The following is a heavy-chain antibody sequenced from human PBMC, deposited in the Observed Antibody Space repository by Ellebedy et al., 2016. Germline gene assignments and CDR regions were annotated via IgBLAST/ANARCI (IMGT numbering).Heavy chain of an antibody. CDR3: ARGVYYDSSGYYWGKY. D-gene: IGHD3-22*01. CDR2: ISYDGSNK. V-gene: IGHV3-30*03. CDR1: GFTFSSYG. Sequence: GESLKISCAASGFTFSSYGMHWVRQAPGKGLEWVAVISYDGSNKYYADSVKGRFTISRDNSKNTLYLQMNSLRAEDTAVYYCARGVYYDSSGYYWGKYWGQGTLVTVSS. J-gene: IGHJ4*02.